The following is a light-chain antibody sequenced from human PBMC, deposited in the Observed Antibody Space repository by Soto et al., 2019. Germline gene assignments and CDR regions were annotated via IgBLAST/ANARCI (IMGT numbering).Light chain of an antibody. V-gene: IGKV1-12*01. CDR2: AAS. Sequence: DLQMTQSPSSVSASVGDRVTITCRASQGISNWLAWYQQKPGKAPKLLVSAASNLQNGVPSRFSGSGSGTDFTLTISSLQPEDSATYYCQQANNFPRTFGQGTKVEIK. CDR3: QQANNFPRT. J-gene: IGKJ1*01. CDR1: QGISNW.